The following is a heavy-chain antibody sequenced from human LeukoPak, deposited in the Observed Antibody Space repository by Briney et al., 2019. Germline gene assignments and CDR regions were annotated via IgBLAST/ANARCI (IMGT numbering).Heavy chain of an antibody. D-gene: IGHD3-9*01. Sequence: PSETLSRTCAVYGGSFSGYYWSWIRQPPGKGLEWIGEINHSGSTNYNPSLKSRVTISVDTSKNQFSLKLSSVTAADTAVYYCARGGIRYRYDYWGQGTLVTVSS. J-gene: IGHJ4*02. CDR1: GGSFSGYY. V-gene: IGHV4-34*01. CDR3: ARGGIRYRYDY. CDR2: INHSGST.